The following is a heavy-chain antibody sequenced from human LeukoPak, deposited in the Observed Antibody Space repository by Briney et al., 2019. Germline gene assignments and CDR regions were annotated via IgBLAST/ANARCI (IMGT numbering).Heavy chain of an antibody. CDR3: ARHRITMVRGVVRPETSYYYGMDV. J-gene: IGHJ6*02. D-gene: IGHD3-10*01. CDR1: GGSITSYY. CDR2: IYYSGST. Sequence: SETLSLTCTVSGGSITSYYWTWIRQPPGKGLEWIGYIYYSGSTNYNPSLKSRVTISVDTSKNQFSLKLGSVTAADTAVYYCARHRITMVRGVVRPETSYYYGMDVWGQGTTVTVSS. V-gene: IGHV4-59*08.